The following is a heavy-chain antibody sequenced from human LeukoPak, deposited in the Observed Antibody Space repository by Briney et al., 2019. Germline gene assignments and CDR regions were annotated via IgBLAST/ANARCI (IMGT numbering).Heavy chain of an antibody. V-gene: IGHV1-2*02. CDR1: GYDFSDLY. Sequence: GASVKVSCKASGYDFSDLYFHWVRQAPGQGLEWMGWINPYSGASIYAQKFQGRVTMETSSSTVYMQLSRLRYDDTAVYYCATAYVTRMRDPWGHGTLVTVSS. D-gene: IGHD2-8*01. CDR3: ATAYVTRMRDP. CDR2: INPYSGAS. J-gene: IGHJ5*02.